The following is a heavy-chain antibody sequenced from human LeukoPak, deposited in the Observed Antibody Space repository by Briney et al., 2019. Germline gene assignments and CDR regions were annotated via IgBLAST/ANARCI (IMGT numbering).Heavy chain of an antibody. CDR1: GFTFSNYG. CDR2: ISYDGSNK. J-gene: IGHJ4*02. V-gene: IGHV3-30*03. D-gene: IGHD5/OR15-5a*01. Sequence: PGGSLRLSCAASGFTFSNYGMHWVRQAPGKGLEWVAIISYDGSNKYYADSVKGRFTISRDNSKNTLFLQMDSLRAEDTAVYYCARDRSTTHFDYWGQGTLVTVSS. CDR3: ARDRSTTHFDY.